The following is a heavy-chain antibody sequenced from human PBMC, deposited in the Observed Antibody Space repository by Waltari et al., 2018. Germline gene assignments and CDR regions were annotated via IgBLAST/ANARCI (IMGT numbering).Heavy chain of an antibody. D-gene: IGHD6-13*01. Sequence: VQLVESGGGLVQPGGSLRLSCAASGFTFSSYWMSWVRQAPGKGLEWIGSIYHSGSTYYNPSLKSRVTISVDTSKNQFSLKLSSVTAADTAVYYCARDDVAAAGRGIDYWGQGTLVTVSS. J-gene: IGHJ4*02. CDR1: GFTFSSYW. CDR3: ARDDVAAAGRGIDY. CDR2: IYHSGST. V-gene: IGHV4-38-2*01.